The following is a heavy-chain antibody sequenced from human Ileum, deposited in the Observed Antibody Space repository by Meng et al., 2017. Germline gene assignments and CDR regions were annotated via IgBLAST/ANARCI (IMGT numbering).Heavy chain of an antibody. V-gene: IGHV3-33*01. Sequence: GGSLRLSCAASGFTFSNYGMHWVRQAPGKGLEWVAVIWYDGSNTYYADSVKGRFTISRDNSKNTLYLQMNSLRAEDTAVYYCARADYDGSGYPLDYWGQGALVTVSS. CDR3: ARADYDGSGYPLDY. CDR2: IWYDGSNT. CDR1: GFTFSNYG. J-gene: IGHJ4*02. D-gene: IGHD3-22*01.